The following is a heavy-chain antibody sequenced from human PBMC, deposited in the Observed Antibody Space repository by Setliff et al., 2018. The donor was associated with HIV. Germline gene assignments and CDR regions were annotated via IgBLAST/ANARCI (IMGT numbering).Heavy chain of an antibody. V-gene: IGHV4-34*01. CDR1: GGSLSGYY. D-gene: IGHD3-10*01. CDR2: INHSGST. CDR3: ARDRHSSGLGSYGP. Sequence: SETLSLTCAVYGGSLSGYYWSWIRQPPGKGLEWFGEINHSGSTNYNPSLKGRVAISVDTSRNQFSLRVTSVTAADTAVYFCARDRHSSGLGSYGPWGPGILVTVSS. J-gene: IGHJ5*02.